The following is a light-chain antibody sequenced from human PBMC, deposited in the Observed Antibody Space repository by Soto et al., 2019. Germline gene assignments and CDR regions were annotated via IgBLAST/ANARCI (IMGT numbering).Light chain of an antibody. Sequence: EIVLTQSPGTLSLSPGERATLSCRASQSVSSSYLAWYQQKPGQAPRLLIYGASSRATGIPDRFSGSGSGTDFTLTIGRLEPEDFAVYDCQQYGSSFTFGPGTKVDIK. CDR2: GAS. CDR3: QQYGSSFT. J-gene: IGKJ3*01. V-gene: IGKV3-20*01. CDR1: QSVSSSY.